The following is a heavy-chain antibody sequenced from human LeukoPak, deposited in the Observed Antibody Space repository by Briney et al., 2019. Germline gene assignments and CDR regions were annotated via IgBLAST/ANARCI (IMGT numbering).Heavy chain of an antibody. Sequence: SETLSLTCTVSGDSISTDYWSWIRQPPGKGLEWIACIYYSGSTNYNPTLKSRVTISVDTSKNQFSLKLSSVTAADTAVYYCARYDVWGSYRAFDYWGQGTLVTVSS. CDR3: ARYDVWGSYRAFDY. CDR1: GDSISTDY. V-gene: IGHV4-59*08. D-gene: IGHD3-16*02. CDR2: IYYSGST. J-gene: IGHJ4*02.